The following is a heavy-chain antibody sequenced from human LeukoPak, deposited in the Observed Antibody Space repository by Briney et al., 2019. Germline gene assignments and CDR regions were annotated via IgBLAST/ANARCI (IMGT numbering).Heavy chain of an antibody. Sequence: GGSLRLSCAASGLTFSSYAMSWVRQAPGKGLEWVSAISASGGSTYYADSVKGRFTISRDNSKNTLYLQMNSLRAEDTAVYYCAKGWERSYYFDYWGQGTLVTVSS. CDR2: ISASGGST. CDR1: GLTFSSYA. D-gene: IGHD1-26*01. CDR3: AKGWERSYYFDY. J-gene: IGHJ4*02. V-gene: IGHV3-23*01.